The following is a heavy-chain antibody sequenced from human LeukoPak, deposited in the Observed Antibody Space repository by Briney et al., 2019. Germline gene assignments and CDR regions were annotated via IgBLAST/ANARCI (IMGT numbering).Heavy chain of an antibody. J-gene: IGHJ4*02. CDR3: ARLGPQRWLQLTFRDYFDY. CDR1: GGSISSSNW. D-gene: IGHD5-24*01. V-gene: IGHV4-4*02. CDR2: IYYSGST. Sequence: SETLSLTCAVSGGSISSSNWWSWVRQPPGKGLEWIGYIYYSGSTNYNPSLKSRVTISVDTSKNQFSLKLSSVTAADTAVYYCARLGPQRWLQLTFRDYFDYWGQGTLVTVSS.